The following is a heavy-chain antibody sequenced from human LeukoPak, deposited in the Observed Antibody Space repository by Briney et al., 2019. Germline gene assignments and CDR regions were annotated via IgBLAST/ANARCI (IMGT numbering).Heavy chain of an antibody. D-gene: IGHD6-13*01. J-gene: IGHJ6*02. CDR1: GYTFTGYY. CDR3: ARAAGVSSWYVDYYYGMDV. CDR2: MNPNSGNT. V-gene: IGHV1-8*02. Sequence: ASVKVSCKASGYTFTGYYMHWVRQATGQGLEWMGWMNPNSGNTGYAQRFQGRVTMTRNTSISTAYMELSSLRSEDTAVYYCARAAGVSSWYVDYYYGMDVWGQGTTVTVSS.